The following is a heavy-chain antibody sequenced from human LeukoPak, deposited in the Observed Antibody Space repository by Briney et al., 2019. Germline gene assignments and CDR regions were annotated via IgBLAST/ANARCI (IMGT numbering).Heavy chain of an antibody. CDR3: ARGTGSSWYGGSFDS. CDR1: GGSFSGDY. Sequence: SETLSLTCAVYGGSFSGDYWSWIRQPPGKGLEWSGEINHSGSTNYNPSLKSRVTTSVDTSKNQFSLKLSSVTAADTAVYYCARGTGSSWYGGSFDSWGQGTLVTVSS. J-gene: IGHJ4*02. CDR2: INHSGST. D-gene: IGHD6-13*01. V-gene: IGHV4-34*01.